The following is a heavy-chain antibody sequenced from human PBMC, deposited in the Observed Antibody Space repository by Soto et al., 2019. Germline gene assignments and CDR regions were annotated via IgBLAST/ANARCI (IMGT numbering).Heavy chain of an antibody. CDR2: IIPIFGTA. Sequence: SAKVCCKASGGTFNSYANSWVRQANGQGLEWMGGIIPIFGTANYAQKFQGRVTITADESTSTAYMELSSLRSEDTAVYYCARDDSSGYFGYWGQGSVVTVS. CDR1: GGTFNSYA. J-gene: IGHJ4*02. CDR3: ARDDSSGYFGY. V-gene: IGHV1-69*13. D-gene: IGHD3-22*01.